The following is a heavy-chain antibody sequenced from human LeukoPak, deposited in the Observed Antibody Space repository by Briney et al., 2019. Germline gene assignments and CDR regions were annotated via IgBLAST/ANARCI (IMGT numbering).Heavy chain of an antibody. J-gene: IGHJ4*02. CDR1: GGTFSSYA. V-gene: IGHV1-2*02. Sequence: GASVKVSCKASGGTFSSYAISWVRQAPGQGLEWMGWINPNSGGTNYAQKFQGRVTMTRDTSISTVYMELSSLRSDDTAVYYCARGRHLDTATFDENYWGQGTLVTVSS. CDR2: INPNSGGT. D-gene: IGHD5-18*01. CDR3: ARGRHLDTATFDENY.